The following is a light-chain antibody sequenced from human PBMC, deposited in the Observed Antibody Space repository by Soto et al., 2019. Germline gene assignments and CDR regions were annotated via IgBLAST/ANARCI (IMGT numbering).Light chain of an antibody. J-gene: IGLJ3*02. CDR3: ESWDSNTHTV. Sequence: QSVLTQSSSASASLGSSVTLTCTLSSGHSSCIIAWHQQQPGKAPRYLMKLEGSGSYNKGSGVPDRFSGSSSGADRYLTIANLPFEDEADYYCESWDSNTHTVFGGGTQLTVL. CDR2: LEGSGSY. CDR1: SGHSSCI. V-gene: IGLV4-60*02.